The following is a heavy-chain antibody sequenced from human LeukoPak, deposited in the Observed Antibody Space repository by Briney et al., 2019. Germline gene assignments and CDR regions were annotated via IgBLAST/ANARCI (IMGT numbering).Heavy chain of an antibody. Sequence: GGSLRLSCAASGFTFSSYTMNWVRQAPGKGLEWVSYISSSGSTIYYADSVKGRFTISRDNAKNSLYLQMNSLRAEDTAVYYCARGVDIVAIRYDYWGQGTLVTVSS. V-gene: IGHV3-48*04. D-gene: IGHD5-12*01. CDR1: GFTFSSYT. CDR2: ISSSGSTI. CDR3: ARGVDIVAIRYDY. J-gene: IGHJ4*02.